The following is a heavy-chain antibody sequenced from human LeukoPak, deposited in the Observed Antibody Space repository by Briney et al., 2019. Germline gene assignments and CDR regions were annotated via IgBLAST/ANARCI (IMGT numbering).Heavy chain of an antibody. J-gene: IGHJ4*02. CDR3: ARVRPYSSSWYDGYDFDY. D-gene: IGHD6-13*01. CDR2: SNPNSGST. Sequence: GASVKLSCKASGYTFTRYYMHWVRQAPGQGLEWMGWSNPNSGSTNYAQKFQGRVTMTRDTSISTAYMELGRLRSDDTAVDYCARVRPYSSSWYDGYDFDYWGQGTLVIVSS. CDR1: GYTFTRYY. V-gene: IGHV1-2*02.